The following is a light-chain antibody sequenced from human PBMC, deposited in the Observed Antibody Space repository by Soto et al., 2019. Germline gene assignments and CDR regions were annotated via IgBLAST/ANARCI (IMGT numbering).Light chain of an antibody. CDR1: QSVRSY. Sequence: EVVMTQSPATLSVSPGERATLSCGASQSVRSYLAWYQQKPGQAPRLLIHGASTMAPGIPARFSGSGSGTDFTLTISSLQSEDFAVYYCHQYDHWPQTFGQGTKVDIK. CDR2: GAS. J-gene: IGKJ1*01. V-gene: IGKV3-15*01. CDR3: HQYDHWPQT.